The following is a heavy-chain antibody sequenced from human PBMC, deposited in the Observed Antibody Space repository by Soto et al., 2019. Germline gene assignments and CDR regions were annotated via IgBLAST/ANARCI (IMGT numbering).Heavy chain of an antibody. CDR1: GFTFSSYW. V-gene: IGHV3-7*03. CDR3: ARVTQPDSSGYYSDY. D-gene: IGHD3-22*01. Sequence: GGSLRLSCAASGFTFSSYWMSWVRQAPGKGLEWVANIKQDGSEKYYVDSVKGRFTISRDNAKNSLYLQMNILRAEDTAVYYCARVTQPDSSGYYSDYWGQGTLVTVSS. J-gene: IGHJ4*02. CDR2: IKQDGSEK.